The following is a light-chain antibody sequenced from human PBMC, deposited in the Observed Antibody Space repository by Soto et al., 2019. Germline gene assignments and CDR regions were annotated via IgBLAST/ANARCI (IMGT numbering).Light chain of an antibody. CDR3: QQYYRPPLT. CDR1: QSLLYSSNNKNY. Sequence: DIVMTQSPDSLAVSLGERATINCKSSQSLLYSSNNKNYLVWYQQKPGQPPNLLIYWASTRESGVPDRFSGRGSGTDFTLTISSLQAEDVAVYYCQQYYRPPLTFGQGTKVEIK. CDR2: WAS. V-gene: IGKV4-1*01. J-gene: IGKJ1*01.